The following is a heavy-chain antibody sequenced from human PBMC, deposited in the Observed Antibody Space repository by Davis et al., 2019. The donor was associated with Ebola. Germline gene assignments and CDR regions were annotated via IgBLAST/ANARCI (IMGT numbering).Heavy chain of an antibody. CDR2: ISSSSSYI. CDR3: ARDESTVGPWFDP. CDR1: GFTFSSYS. J-gene: IGHJ5*02. Sequence: GESLKISCAASGFTFSSYSMNWVRQAPGKGLEWVSSISSSSSYIYYADSVKGRLTISRDNAKNSLYLQMNSLRAEDTAVYYCARDESTVGPWFDPWGQGTLVTVSS. D-gene: IGHD1-14*01. V-gene: IGHV3-21*01.